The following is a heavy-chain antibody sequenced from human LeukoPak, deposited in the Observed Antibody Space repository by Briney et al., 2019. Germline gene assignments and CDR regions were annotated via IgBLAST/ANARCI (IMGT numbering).Heavy chain of an antibody. D-gene: IGHD3-3*01. CDR3: AGEGDFWSGYPIDHYYYMDV. J-gene: IGHJ6*03. CDR2: ISGRGDLE. CDR1: GFTFSSYA. Sequence: GGSLGLSCSASGFTFSSYAMTWVRQAPGKGLEWVSTISGRGDLEFYTESVKGRFTISRDHSKNTVHLQMDSLRAEDTAIYYCAGEGDFWSGYPIDHYYYMDVWGEGTTVTVTS. V-gene: IGHV3-23*01.